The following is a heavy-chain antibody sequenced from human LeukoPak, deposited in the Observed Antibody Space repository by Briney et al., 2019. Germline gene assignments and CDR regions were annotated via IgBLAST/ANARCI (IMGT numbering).Heavy chain of an antibody. Sequence: GGSLRPSCAASGFTFSSYAMSWVRQAPGKGLEWVSAISGSGGSTYYADSVKGRFTISRDNSKNTLYLQMNSLRAEDTAVYYCAKTLGQYGSGSRAFDYWGQGTLVTVSS. CDR3: AKTLGQYGSGSRAFDY. CDR1: GFTFSSYA. V-gene: IGHV3-23*01. CDR2: ISGSGGST. J-gene: IGHJ4*02. D-gene: IGHD3-10*01.